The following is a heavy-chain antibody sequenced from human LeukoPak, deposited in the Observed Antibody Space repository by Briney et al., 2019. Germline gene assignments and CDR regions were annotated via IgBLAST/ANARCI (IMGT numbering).Heavy chain of an antibody. CDR3: ARGGGDL. CDR1: GFSFNNFW. J-gene: IGHJ5*02. CDR2: IQHDRNEG. Sequence: GGALRPSFAASGFSFNNFWMSWVRPAPGKGLEWVANIQHDRNEGDYVDSVKGRYTISRDNANNLLYIQMNSLRVEDTAVYYCARGGGDLWGQGTLVTVSS. V-gene: IGHV3-7*02. D-gene: IGHD3-16*01.